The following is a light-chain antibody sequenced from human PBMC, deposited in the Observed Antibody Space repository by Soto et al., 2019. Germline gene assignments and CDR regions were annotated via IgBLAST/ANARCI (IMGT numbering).Light chain of an antibody. CDR3: QQYNSWLWT. V-gene: IGKV3-15*01. Sequence: EIVLTQSPGTLSLSPGERATLSCRTSQSTSYNYLAWYQQKPGQAPRLLIYGASTRATGIPARFSGSGSGTEFTLIISSLQSEDSAVYYCQQYNSWLWTFGQGTKVDIK. CDR2: GAS. CDR1: QSTSYN. J-gene: IGKJ1*01.